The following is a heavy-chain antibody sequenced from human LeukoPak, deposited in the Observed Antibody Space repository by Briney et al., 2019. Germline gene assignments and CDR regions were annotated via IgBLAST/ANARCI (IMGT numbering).Heavy chain of an antibody. D-gene: IGHD6-19*01. CDR3: AKDILSEQWHDAFDI. V-gene: IGHV3-43*02. Sequence: GGSLRLSCAASGFTFYDYAMHWVRQAPGKGLEWVSLISGDGGSTYYADSVKGRFTISRDNSKNSLFLQMNSLRPEDTALYYCAKDILSEQWHDAFDIWGQGTMVTVSS. CDR2: ISGDGGST. CDR1: GFTFYDYA. J-gene: IGHJ3*02.